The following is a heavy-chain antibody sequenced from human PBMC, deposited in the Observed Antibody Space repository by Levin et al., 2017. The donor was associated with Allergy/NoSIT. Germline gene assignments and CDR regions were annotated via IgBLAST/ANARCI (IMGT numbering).Heavy chain of an antibody. V-gene: IGHV2-5*02. CDR1: GFSLSTSGVG. CDR2: IYWDDDK. CDR3: AHKRQAAGYYYYGMDV. J-gene: IGHJ6*02. Sequence: SGPTLVKPTQTLTLTCTFSGFSLSTSGVGVGWIRQPPGKALEWLALIYWDDDKRYSPSLKSRLTITKDTSKNQVVLTMTNMDPVDTATYYCAHKRQAAGYYYYGMDVWGQGTTVTVSS. D-gene: IGHD6-13*01.